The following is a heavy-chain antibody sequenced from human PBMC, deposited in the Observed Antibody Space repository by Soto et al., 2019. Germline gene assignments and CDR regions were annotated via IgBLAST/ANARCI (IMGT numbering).Heavy chain of an antibody. J-gene: IGHJ4*02. Sequence: QIALKESGPTLVKPSQTLTLTCTFSGFSFNTAGAGVGWIRQPPGKALEWLAVIFWNDDKRYSPSLMSRLTIIKDTSKNQVVLTMTNVHPVDTATYYCAYRRGGSSSGGNFDYWGQGTPVTVYS. D-gene: IGHD2-15*01. CDR2: IFWNDDK. CDR1: GFSFNTAGAG. CDR3: AYRRGGSSSGGNFDY. V-gene: IGHV2-5*01.